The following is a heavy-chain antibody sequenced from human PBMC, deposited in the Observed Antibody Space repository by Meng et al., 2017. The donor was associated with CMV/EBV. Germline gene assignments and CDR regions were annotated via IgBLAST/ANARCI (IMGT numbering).Heavy chain of an antibody. D-gene: IGHD5-24*01. CDR2: IYSGGSST. Sequence: GESLKIPCAASGFTFSSYAMSWVRQAPGKGLEWVSVIYSGGSSTYYADSVKGRFTISRDNSKNTLYLQMNSLRAEDTAVYYCAKPSTRDGYNSDYWGQGTLVTVSS. V-gene: IGHV3-23*03. CDR1: GFTFSSYA. J-gene: IGHJ4*02. CDR3: AKPSTRDGYNSDY.